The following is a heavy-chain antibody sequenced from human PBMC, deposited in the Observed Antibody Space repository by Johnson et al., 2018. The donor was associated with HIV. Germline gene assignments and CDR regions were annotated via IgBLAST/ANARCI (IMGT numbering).Heavy chain of an antibody. V-gene: IGHV3-30-3*01. CDR1: GFTFSSYA. CDR2: ISYDGRSK. J-gene: IGHJ3*02. Sequence: QVQLVESGGGVVQPGRSLRLSCAASGFTFSSYAMHWVRRAPGKALEWVAFISYDGRSKYYAASVQARFTTSSDNSKNTLYLQMNCLRAEDTAVYHCARAHYSDSSGHWGTDAFDIWGQGTMVTVSS. D-gene: IGHD3-22*01. CDR3: ARAHYSDSSGHWGTDAFDI.